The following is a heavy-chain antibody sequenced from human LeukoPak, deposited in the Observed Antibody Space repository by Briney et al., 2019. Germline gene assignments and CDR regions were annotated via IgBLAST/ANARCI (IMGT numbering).Heavy chain of an antibody. CDR3: ARLIAVAGTGWFDP. D-gene: IGHD6-19*01. Sequence: GESLKISCKGSGYSFTRYWIGWVRQMPGKGLEWMGIIFPGDSDTRYSPSFQGQVTISADKSISTAYLQWSSLKASDTAMYYCARLIAVAGTGWFDPWGQGTLVTVSS. CDR1: GYSFTRYW. J-gene: IGHJ5*02. V-gene: IGHV5-51*01. CDR2: IFPGDSDT.